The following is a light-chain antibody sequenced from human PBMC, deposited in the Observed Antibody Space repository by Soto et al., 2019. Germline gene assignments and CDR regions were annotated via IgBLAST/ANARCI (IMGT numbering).Light chain of an antibody. V-gene: IGLV7-43*01. CDR1: TGAVTSGHF. J-gene: IGLJ2*01. Sequence: QAVVTQEPSLTVSPGGTVTLTCASSTGAVTSGHFPNWVQQQPGQVPKSMIYSTSDKHSWTPARFSGSFRGGKAALTLSSVQPEDEAEYYCLLYDGGALGVFGGGTKLTVL. CDR3: LLYDGGALGV. CDR2: STS.